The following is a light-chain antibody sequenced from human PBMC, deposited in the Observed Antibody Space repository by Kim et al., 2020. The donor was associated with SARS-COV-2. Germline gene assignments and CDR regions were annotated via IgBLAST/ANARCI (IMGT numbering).Light chain of an antibody. J-gene: IGLJ3*02. Sequence: SYELTQPPSVSVSPGQTASITCSGDKLGDKYACWYQQKPGQFPVLVIYQDSKRPSGIPARCSGSNSGHTATLTISGTEAMDEADYYCQAWDSSKMVFGGG. CDR3: QAWDSSKMV. CDR1: KLGDKY. CDR2: QDS. V-gene: IGLV3-1*01.